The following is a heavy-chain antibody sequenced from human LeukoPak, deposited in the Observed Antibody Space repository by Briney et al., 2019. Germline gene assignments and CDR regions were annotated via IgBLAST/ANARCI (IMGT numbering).Heavy chain of an antibody. CDR2: IWYDGSNR. V-gene: IGHV3-33*01. CDR3: ARDRKTAHDAFDI. J-gene: IGHJ3*02. CDR1: GFTFSSYG. Sequence: GGSLRLSCAASGFTFSSYGMHWVRQAPGKGLEWVAVIWYDGSNRYYADSAKGRFTISRDNSKNTLYLQMNSLRAEDTAVYYCARDRKTAHDAFDIWGQGTMVTVSS.